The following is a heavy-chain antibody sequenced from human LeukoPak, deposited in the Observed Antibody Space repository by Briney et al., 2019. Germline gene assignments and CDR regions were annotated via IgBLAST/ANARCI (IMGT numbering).Heavy chain of an antibody. D-gene: IGHD5-18*01. Sequence: SETLSLTCAVYGGSFSGYYWSWIRQPPGKGLEWIGEINHSGSTNYNPSLKSRVTISVDTSKNQFSLKLSSVTAADTAVYYCARHDYVDTAMVTGGYFDYWGQGTLVTVSS. CDR3: ARHDYVDTAMVTGGYFDY. J-gene: IGHJ4*02. CDR2: INHSGST. V-gene: IGHV4-34*01. CDR1: GGSFSGYY.